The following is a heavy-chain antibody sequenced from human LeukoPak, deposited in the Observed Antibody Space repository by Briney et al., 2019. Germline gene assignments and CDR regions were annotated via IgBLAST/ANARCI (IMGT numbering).Heavy chain of an antibody. CDR1: GFTFSNAW. CDR3: TRLKDVNNRAFDS. J-gene: IGHJ4*02. D-gene: IGHD1-14*01. CDR2: IKSKAEGGTT. Sequence: GGSLRLSCVASGFTFSNAWMSWVRQTPGKGLEWVGRIKSKAEGGTTDNAAPVKGRFTISRDDSRNTLYLQMNSPKTEDTAVYYCTRLKDVNNRAFDSWGQGTLVTVSS. V-gene: IGHV3-15*01.